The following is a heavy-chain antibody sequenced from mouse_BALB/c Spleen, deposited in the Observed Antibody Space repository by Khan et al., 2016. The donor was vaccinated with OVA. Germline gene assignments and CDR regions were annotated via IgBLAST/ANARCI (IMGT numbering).Heavy chain of an antibody. CDR3: ARQPFYHYNIMDS. Sequence: VKLEESGPGLVAPSQSLSITCTISGFSLTNYGIHWVRQPSGKGLEWLVVIWSDGSTTYNSALKSRLTISKDNSKRQVFLKMNSLQTNDTGMYFCARQPFYHYNIMDSWGQGTSVTVSS. CDR1: GFSLTNYG. V-gene: IGHV2-6-1*01. D-gene: IGHD2-3*01. J-gene: IGHJ4*01. CDR2: IWSDGST.